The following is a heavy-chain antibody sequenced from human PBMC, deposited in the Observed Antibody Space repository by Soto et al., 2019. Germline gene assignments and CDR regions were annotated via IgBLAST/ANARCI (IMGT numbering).Heavy chain of an antibody. J-gene: IGHJ6*02. V-gene: IGHV1-69*13. Sequence: GASVKVSCTASGGPFSSYAISWVRHAPGQGLEWMGAIIPIFGTANYAQKFQGRVAITADESTSTAYMELSSLISEDTSVYYCARVRNSWGDIYYYYGMDVWGQGTTVTVSS. CDR3: ARVRNSWGDIYYYYGMDV. CDR2: IIPIFGTA. D-gene: IGHD6-13*01. CDR1: GGPFSSYA.